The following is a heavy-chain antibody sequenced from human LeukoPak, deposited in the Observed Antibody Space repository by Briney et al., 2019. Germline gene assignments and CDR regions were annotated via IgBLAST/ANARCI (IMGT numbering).Heavy chain of an antibody. CDR2: INTNTGNP. CDR3: ARALQWGIQLWSPLGY. Sequence: ASVKVSCKASGYTFTSYGISWVRQAPGQGLEWMGWINTNTGNPTYAQGFTGRFVFSLDTSVSTAYLQISSLKAEDTAVYYCARALQWGIQLWSPLGYWGQGTLVTVSS. J-gene: IGHJ4*02. CDR1: GYTFTSYG. V-gene: IGHV7-4-1*02. D-gene: IGHD5-18*01.